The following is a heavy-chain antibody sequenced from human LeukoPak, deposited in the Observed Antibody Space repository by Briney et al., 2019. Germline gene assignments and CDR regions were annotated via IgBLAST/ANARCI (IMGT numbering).Heavy chain of an antibody. J-gene: IGHJ4*02. D-gene: IGHD3-10*01. CDR1: GFTFASHS. CDR3: ARDLPGLVWFGN. V-gene: IGHV3-23*01. Sequence: GGSLRLSCTAPGFTFASHSMTWVRQAPGKGLEWVSAITTSGDNTYYAESVRGRFTISRDNSKNTLSLQMNGLRVEDTAVYYCARDLPGLVWFGNWGQGSLVTVSS. CDR2: ITTSGDNT.